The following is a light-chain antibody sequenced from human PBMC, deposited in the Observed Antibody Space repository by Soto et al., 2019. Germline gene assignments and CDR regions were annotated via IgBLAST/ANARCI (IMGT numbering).Light chain of an antibody. CDR1: SSDVGGYNY. J-gene: IGLJ2*01. V-gene: IGLV2-14*01. CDR3: RSYTSSSTVV. CDR2: DVS. Sequence: QSVLTQPASVSGSPGQSITISCTGTSSDVGGYNYVSWYQQHPGKAPKLMIYDVSNRPSGVSNRFSGSKSGNTASLTISGLQAKDEADYYCRSYTSSSTVVFGGGTKLTVL.